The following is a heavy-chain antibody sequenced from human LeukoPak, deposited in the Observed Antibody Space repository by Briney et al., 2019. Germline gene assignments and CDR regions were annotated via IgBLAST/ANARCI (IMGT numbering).Heavy chain of an antibody. V-gene: IGHV4-38-2*02. Sequence: SETLSLTCTVSGYSISSGYYWGWIRQPPGKGLEWIGSTYHSGSTYYNPSLKSRVTISVDTSKNQFSLKLSSVTAADTAVYYCARVVPANWFDPWGQGTLVTVSS. CDR2: TYHSGST. CDR3: ARVVPANWFDP. D-gene: IGHD2-2*01. CDR1: GYSISSGYY. J-gene: IGHJ5*02.